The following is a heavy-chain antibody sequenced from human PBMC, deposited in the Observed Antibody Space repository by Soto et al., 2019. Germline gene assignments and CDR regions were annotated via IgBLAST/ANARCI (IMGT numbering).Heavy chain of an antibody. CDR2: IWYDGSKE. J-gene: IGHJ6*02. CDR1: GLPFNRNG. CDR3: ARDRSAGNYFYYGMDV. V-gene: IGHV3-33*01. D-gene: IGHD1-1*01. Sequence: GGSLRLSCAASGLPFNRNGMHWVRQAPGKGLEWVAVIWYDGSKEYYSDSVKGRFTISRDNSKNMLYLQMNSVRVEDTAVYFCARDRSAGNYFYYGMDVWGQGTTVTVSS.